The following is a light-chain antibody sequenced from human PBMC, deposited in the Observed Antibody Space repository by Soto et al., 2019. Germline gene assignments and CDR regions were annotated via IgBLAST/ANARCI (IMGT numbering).Light chain of an antibody. CDR2: DAS. Sequence: EIVMTQSPAILSVSPGEGATLSCRASESVSSNLAWYQQRPGQAPRVLIYDASTRATGIPARFSGSGSGTEFTRTSSSLQSEDFAVYYCQQYHDWKTFGQGTKVDIK. CDR3: QQYHDWKT. CDR1: ESVSSN. J-gene: IGKJ1*01. V-gene: IGKV3-15*01.